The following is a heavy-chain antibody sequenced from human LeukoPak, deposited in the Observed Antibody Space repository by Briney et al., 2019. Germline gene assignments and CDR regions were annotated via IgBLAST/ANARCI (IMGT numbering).Heavy chain of an antibody. D-gene: IGHD3-16*01. CDR1: GFTFSSYS. V-gene: IGHV3-48*01. CDR3: AAWGDLDY. CDR2: ISSRSSNI. Sequence: GGSLRLSCAASGFTFSSYSMNWVRQAPGKGLEWVSYISSRSSNIYYADSVKGRFTISRDNAKNSLYLQMNSLRAEDTAVYYCAAWGDLDYWGQGTLVTVSS. J-gene: IGHJ4*02.